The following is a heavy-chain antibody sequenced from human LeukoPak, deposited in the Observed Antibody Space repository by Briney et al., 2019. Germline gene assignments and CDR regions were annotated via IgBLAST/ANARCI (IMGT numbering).Heavy chain of an antibody. V-gene: IGHV1-2*02. CDR2: INPNSGGT. D-gene: IGHD3-16*01. Sequence: ASVKVSCKASGYTFTDYYMHWVRQAPGQGLEWMGWINPNSGGTKYAQKFQGRVTMTRDTSISTAYMELSRLRSDDTAVYYCARRGFYDGMTEDFDYWGQGTLVTVSS. CDR1: GYTFTDYY. CDR3: ARRGFYDGMTEDFDY. J-gene: IGHJ4*02.